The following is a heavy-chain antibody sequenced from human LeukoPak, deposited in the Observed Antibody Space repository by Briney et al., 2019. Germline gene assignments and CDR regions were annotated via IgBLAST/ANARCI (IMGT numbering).Heavy chain of an antibody. CDR3: ARDSHPIPVYYGMDV. CDR2: ISYDGSNK. J-gene: IGHJ6*02. CDR1: GLTFSSYP. V-gene: IGHV3-30-3*01. Sequence: GRSLRLSCAASGLTFSSYPMHWVRQAPGKGLEWVAVISYDGSNKSYADSVKGRFPISRDNSKNTLYMQMNSLRAEDTAVYYCARDSHPIPVYYGMDVWGQGTTVTV.